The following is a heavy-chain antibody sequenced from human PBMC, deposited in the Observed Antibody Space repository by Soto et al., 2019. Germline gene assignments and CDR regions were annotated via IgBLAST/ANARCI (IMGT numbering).Heavy chain of an antibody. J-gene: IGHJ6*03. V-gene: IGHV3-7*01. CDR2: IKQDGSEK. CDR1: GFTFSSYW. CDR3: AREGDSGLYYYYMDV. D-gene: IGHD5-12*01. Sequence: EMQLVESGGGLVQPGGSLRLSCAASGFTFSSYWMSWVRQAPGKGLEWVANIKQDGSEKYYVDSVKGRFTISRDNAKNSLYLQMNSLRAEDTAVYYSAREGDSGLYYYYMDVWGKGTTVTVSS.